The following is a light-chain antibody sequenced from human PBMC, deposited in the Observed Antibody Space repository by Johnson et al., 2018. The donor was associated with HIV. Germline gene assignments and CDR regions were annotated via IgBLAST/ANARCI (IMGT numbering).Light chain of an antibody. CDR3: GTWDSYLTAGV. V-gene: IGLV1-51*01. Sequence: QAVLTQPPSVSAAPGQTVTISCSGSSSNIGNNYVSWYQQLPGTAPKLLIYDNNKRPSGIPDRFSGSKSGTSATLGITGLQTGDEADYYCGTWDSYLTAGVFGTGTKVTVL. CDR1: SSNIGNNY. J-gene: IGLJ1*01. CDR2: DNN.